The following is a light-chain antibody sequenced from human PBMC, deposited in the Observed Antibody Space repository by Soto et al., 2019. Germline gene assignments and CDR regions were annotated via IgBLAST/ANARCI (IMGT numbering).Light chain of an antibody. CDR2: ENN. V-gene: IGLV1-40*01. Sequence: QSVLTQPPSVSEAPGQRVTISCTGSSSNIGAGYEAHWYQQVPGTAPKLLISENNNRPSGVPDLYSGSKYGTSASQAITGLQDEEEAEYYGQSYDSSLSGYVFGTGTKVTVL. CDR1: SSNIGAGYE. CDR3: QSYDSSLSGYV. J-gene: IGLJ1*01.